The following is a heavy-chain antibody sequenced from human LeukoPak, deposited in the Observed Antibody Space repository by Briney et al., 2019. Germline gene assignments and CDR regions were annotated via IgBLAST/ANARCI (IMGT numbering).Heavy chain of an antibody. J-gene: IGHJ3*02. CDR2: ISTSSTYI. D-gene: IGHD3-22*01. CDR3: ARVGYYDSSDYYYEDGFDI. Sequence: GGSLRLSCAASGFTLRRYTMNWVRQAPGKGLEWVSSISTSSTYIYYADSVKGRSTISRDNAKNSLYLQMNSLRAEDTAVYYCARVGYYDSSDYYYEDGFDIWGQGTMVTVSS. V-gene: IGHV3-21*01. CDR1: GFTLRRYT.